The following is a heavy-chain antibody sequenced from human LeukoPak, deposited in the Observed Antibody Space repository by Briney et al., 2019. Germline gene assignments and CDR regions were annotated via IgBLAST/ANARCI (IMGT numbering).Heavy chain of an antibody. CDR2: ISGSGGST. CDR3: ASTWGYCSGGSCYRHTDY. CDR1: GFTFSSYA. J-gene: IGHJ4*02. V-gene: IGHV3-23*01. D-gene: IGHD2-15*01. Sequence: PGGSLRLSCAASGFTFSSYAMSWVRQAPGKGLEWVSAISGSGGSTYYADSVKGRFTISRDNSKNTLYPQMNSLRAEDTAVYYCASTWGYCSGGSCYRHTDYWGQGTLVTVSS.